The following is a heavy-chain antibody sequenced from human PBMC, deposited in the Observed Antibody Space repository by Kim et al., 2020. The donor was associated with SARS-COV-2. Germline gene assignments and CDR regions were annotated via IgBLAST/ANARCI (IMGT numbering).Heavy chain of an antibody. CDR1: GYTFTSYS. CDR2: INPDDDGI. CDR3: ARGLISSGYDY. V-gene: IGHV1-2*04. D-gene: IGHD3-22*01. Sequence: ASVKVSCKASGYTFTSYSLHWVRQAPGQGLEWMGWINPDDDGIEYSQKFQDWVTMTRDTSISTAYMELSRLRSDDTAVYYCARGLISSGYDYWGQGTLVTVSS. J-gene: IGHJ4*02.